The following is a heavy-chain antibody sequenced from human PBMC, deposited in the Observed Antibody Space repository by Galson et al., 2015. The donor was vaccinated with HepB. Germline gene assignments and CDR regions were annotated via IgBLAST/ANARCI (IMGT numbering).Heavy chain of an antibody. D-gene: IGHD4-23*01. V-gene: IGHV3-30-3*01. CDR2: ISYHGSNK. J-gene: IGHJ3*02. CDR3: ARGRGYSGNSLVVNAFDI. Sequence: SLRLSCAASGFTFSDYTIHWVRQAPGKGLEWVAVISYHGSNKYYADSVEGRFTISRDNSKNTLYLQMNSLRAEDTAVYYCARGRGYSGNSLVVNAFDIWGQATVVTVSS. CDR1: GFTFSDYT.